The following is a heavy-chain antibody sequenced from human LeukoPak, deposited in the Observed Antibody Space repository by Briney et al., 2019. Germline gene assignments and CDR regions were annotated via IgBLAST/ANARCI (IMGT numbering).Heavy chain of an antibody. Sequence: GGSLRLSCAASGFTFSSYSMNWVREAPGKGLEWVSSISSSSSYIYYADSVKGRFTISRDNAKNSLYLQMNSVRAEDTAVYYCARVYYYDSSGYLGSGAFDIWGQGTMVTVSS. CDR3: ARVYYYDSSGYLGSGAFDI. CDR2: ISSSSSYI. CDR1: GFTFSSYS. D-gene: IGHD3-22*01. V-gene: IGHV3-21*01. J-gene: IGHJ3*02.